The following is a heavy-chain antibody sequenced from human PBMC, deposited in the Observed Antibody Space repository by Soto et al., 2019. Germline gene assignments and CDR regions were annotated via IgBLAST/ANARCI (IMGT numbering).Heavy chain of an antibody. V-gene: IGHV3-9*01. J-gene: IGHJ6*02. Sequence: EVQVVESGGGLVQPGRSLRLSCAASGFSFDDYAMHWVRQAPGKGLEWVSGISWNSGTIGYADSVKGRFTISRDNAKNSLYLQMNSLRAEDPALYYCAKSTGATANGMGVWGQGTTVTVSS. CDR3: AKSTGATANGMGV. CDR1: GFSFDDYA. D-gene: IGHD2-21*02. CDR2: ISWNSGTI.